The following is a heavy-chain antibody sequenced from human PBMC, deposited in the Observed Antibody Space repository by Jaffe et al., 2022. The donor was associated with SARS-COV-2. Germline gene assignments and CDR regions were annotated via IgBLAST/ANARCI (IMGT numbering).Heavy chain of an antibody. CDR2: IYTSGST. J-gene: IGHJ6*02. D-gene: IGHD3-16*01. CDR3: ARDPGSITTKGMDV. V-gene: IGHV4-61*02. Sequence: QVQLQESGPGLVKPSQTLSLTCTVSGGSISSGSYYWSWIRQPAGKGLEWIGRIYTSGSTNYNPSLKSRVTISVDTSKNQFSLKLSSVTAADTAVYYCARDPGSITTKGMDVWGQGTTVTVSS. CDR1: GGSISSGSYY.